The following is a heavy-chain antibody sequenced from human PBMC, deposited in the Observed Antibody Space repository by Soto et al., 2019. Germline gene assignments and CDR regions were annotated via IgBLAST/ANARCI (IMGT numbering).Heavy chain of an antibody. Sequence: QVQLQESGPGLVKPSQTLSLTCTVSGGSISSGGYYWSWIRQHPGKGLEWIGYIYYSGSTYYNPSLKSRVTISVDTSKNQFSLNMRSVTAADTAVYYCARSYDFWSPGEFDPWGQGTLVTVSS. V-gene: IGHV4-31*03. D-gene: IGHD3-3*01. CDR1: GGSISSGGYY. CDR2: IYYSGST. J-gene: IGHJ5*02. CDR3: ARSYDFWSPGEFDP.